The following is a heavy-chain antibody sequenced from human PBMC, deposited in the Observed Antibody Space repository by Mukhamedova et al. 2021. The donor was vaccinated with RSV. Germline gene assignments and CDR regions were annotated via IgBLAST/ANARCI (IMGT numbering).Heavy chain of an antibody. V-gene: IGHV3-23*01. CDR3: ATPTSLRFGDY. J-gene: IGHJ4*02. Sequence: GRFTISRDNSKNTLYLVMNSLKAEDTAVYYCATPTSLRFGDYWGQGTLVTVSS. D-gene: IGHD3-3*01.